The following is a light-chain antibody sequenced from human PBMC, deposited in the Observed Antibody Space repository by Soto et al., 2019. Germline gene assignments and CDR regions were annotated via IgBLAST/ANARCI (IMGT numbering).Light chain of an antibody. CDR1: QSISSY. J-gene: IGKJ4*01. CDR2: AAS. CDR3: QQSYSTPLT. V-gene: IGKV1-39*01. Sequence: DIQMHQSPSSLSASVGDRVTITRRASQSISSYLNWYQQKRGKAPKVXIYAASSLQSGVPSRFSGSGAGTDFTRTISSLQPEDFETDYCQQSYSTPLTFGGGTKVDIK.